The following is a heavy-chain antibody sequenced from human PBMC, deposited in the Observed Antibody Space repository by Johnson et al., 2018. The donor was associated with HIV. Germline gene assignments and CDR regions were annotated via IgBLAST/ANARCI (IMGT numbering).Heavy chain of an antibody. J-gene: IGHJ3*02. Sequence: VQLVESGGGVVRPGGSLRLSCAASGFTFDDYGMSWVRQPPGKGLEWVSTINWNGGSTGYADSVKGRFTISRDNAKNSLYLQMNSLRAEDTAVYYCARDQWIQLWRDAFDIWGQGTMVTVSS. CDR3: ARDQWIQLWRDAFDI. D-gene: IGHD5-18*01. CDR2: INWNGGST. V-gene: IGHV3-20*04. CDR1: GFTFDDYG.